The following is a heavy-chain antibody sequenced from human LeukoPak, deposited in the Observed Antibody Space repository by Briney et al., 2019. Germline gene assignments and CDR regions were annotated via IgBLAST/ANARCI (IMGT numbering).Heavy chain of an antibody. Sequence: SETLSLTCTVSGGSISSYYWSWIRQPPGKGLEWIGYIYYSGSTNYNPSLKSRVTISVDTSKNQFSLKLSSVTAADTAVYYCARLDADIAARFYYFDYWGQGTLVTVSS. J-gene: IGHJ4*02. CDR3: ARLDADIAARFYYFDY. CDR1: GGSISSYY. V-gene: IGHV4-59*08. D-gene: IGHD6-6*01. CDR2: IYYSGST.